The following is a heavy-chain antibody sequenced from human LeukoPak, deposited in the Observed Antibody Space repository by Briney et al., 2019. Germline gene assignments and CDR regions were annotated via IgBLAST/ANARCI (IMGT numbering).Heavy chain of an antibody. CDR2: IHYSGST. Sequence: PSETLSFTCTVSGGSISSYYWSWIRQPPGKGLEWIGYIHYSGSTSYNPSLKSRVTISVDTSKNQISLKVRSATAADTAVYYCARTTEDCSSTSCYQYWFDPWGQGTLVTVSS. V-gene: IGHV4-59*01. CDR3: ARTTEDCSSTSCYQYWFDP. J-gene: IGHJ5*02. CDR1: GGSISSYY. D-gene: IGHD2-2*01.